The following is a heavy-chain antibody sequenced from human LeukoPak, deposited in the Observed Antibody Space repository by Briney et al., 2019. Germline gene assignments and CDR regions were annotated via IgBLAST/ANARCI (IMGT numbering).Heavy chain of an antibody. D-gene: IGHD6-13*01. CDR3: ARSWVAAAGTDY. V-gene: IGHV3-33*01. CDR2: VWYDGSNK. Sequence: GRSLRLSCAASGFTFSSYGMHWVRQAPGKGLEWVAVVWYDGSNKYYADSVKGRFTISRDNSKNTLYLQMNSLRAEDTAVYYCARSWVAAAGTDYWGQGTLVTVSS. J-gene: IGHJ4*02. CDR1: GFTFSSYG.